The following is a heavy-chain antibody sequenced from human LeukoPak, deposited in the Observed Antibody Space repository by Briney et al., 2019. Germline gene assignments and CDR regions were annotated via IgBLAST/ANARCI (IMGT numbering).Heavy chain of an antibody. CDR2: VSPSHTTR. D-gene: IGHD3-10*01. CDR3: ARPMVRGAGIDY. Sequence: ASVKLSCKASGYTFRQYSISWVRQAPGKGLEWMGWVSPSHTTRVYAQEFQGRVTMTADTNTNTVSMELRSLRSDDTAVYYCARPMVRGAGIDYWGQGTLVTVSS. V-gene: IGHV1-18*01. CDR1: GYTFRQYS. J-gene: IGHJ4*02.